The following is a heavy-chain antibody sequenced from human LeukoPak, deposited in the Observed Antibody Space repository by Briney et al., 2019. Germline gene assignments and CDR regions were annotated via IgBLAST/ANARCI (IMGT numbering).Heavy chain of an antibody. Sequence: GGSLRLSYAASGFTFSSCAMSWVRQAPGKGLEWVSAISGSGGSTYYADSVKGRFTISRDNSKNTLYLQMNSLRAADTAVYYCAKHGGRTYYYGSGRLDYWGQGTLVTVSS. D-gene: IGHD3-10*01. CDR1: GFTFSSCA. CDR2: ISGSGGST. V-gene: IGHV3-23*01. CDR3: AKHGGRTYYYGSGRLDY. J-gene: IGHJ4*02.